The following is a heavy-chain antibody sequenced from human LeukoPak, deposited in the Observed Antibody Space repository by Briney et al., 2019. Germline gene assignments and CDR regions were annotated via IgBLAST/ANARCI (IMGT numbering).Heavy chain of an antibody. Sequence: SETLSLTCAVYGGSLSGYYWSWIRQPPGKGLEWIGEINHSGSTNYNPSLKSRVTISVDTSKNQFSLKLSSVTAADTAVYYCASLRKRGGAFDLWGQGTVVTVSS. J-gene: IGHJ3*01. CDR1: GGSLSGYY. CDR2: INHSGST. V-gene: IGHV4-34*01. CDR3: ASLRKRGGAFDL.